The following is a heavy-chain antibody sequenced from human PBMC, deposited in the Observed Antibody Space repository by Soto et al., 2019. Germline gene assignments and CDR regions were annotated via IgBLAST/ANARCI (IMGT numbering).Heavy chain of an antibody. D-gene: IGHD2-2*01. V-gene: IGHV4-4*07. J-gene: IGHJ4*03. Sequence: SQTLSLTCPVSGGSISIYYWTWIRQPAGKGLEWIGRIYTSGSTNYNPSLKSRVTMSVDTSKNQFSLKLISATAADTAVYYCAGACSSNSCYDVFDYWGHGTLGTVSS. CDR3: AGACSSNSCYDVFDY. CDR2: IYTSGST. CDR1: GGSISIYY.